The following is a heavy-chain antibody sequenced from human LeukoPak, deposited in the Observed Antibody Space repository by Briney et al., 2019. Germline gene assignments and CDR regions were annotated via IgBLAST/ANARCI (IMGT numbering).Heavy chain of an antibody. J-gene: IGHJ4*02. D-gene: IGHD6-19*01. V-gene: IGHV1-2*02. CDR2: INPNSGGT. CDR1: GYTFTGYY. CDR3: ARGFLYSSGWYEGGYY. Sequence: ASVKVSCKASGYTFTGYYMHWVRQAPGQGLEWMGWINPNSGGTNYAQKFQGRVTMTRDTFISTAYMELSRLRSDDTAVYYCARGFLYSSGWYEGGYYWGQGTLVTVSS.